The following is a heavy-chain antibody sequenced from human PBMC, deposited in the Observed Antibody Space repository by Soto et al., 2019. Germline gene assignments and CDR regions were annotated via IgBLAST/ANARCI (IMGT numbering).Heavy chain of an antibody. J-gene: IGHJ4*02. D-gene: IGHD2-8*01. CDR1: GTSISSYY. V-gene: IGHV4-59*01. Sequence: VQLQESGPGLVKPSETLSLTCTVSGTSISSYYWSWIRQPPGKGLEWIANIHYSGTTNYNPSLPSRVTLAVDTSKNQFSLKMTSVTAADRAMYFCARYNSYAIAYWGRGTLVTVSS. CDR3: ARYNSYAIAY. CDR2: IHYSGTT.